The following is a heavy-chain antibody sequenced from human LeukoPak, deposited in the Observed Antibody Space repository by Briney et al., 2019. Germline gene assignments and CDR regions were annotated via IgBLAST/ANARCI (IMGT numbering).Heavy chain of an antibody. CDR2: IKPDGSDN. CDR3: GRGYSGYSY. CDR1: GFTFSSYW. J-gene: IGHJ4*02. D-gene: IGHD5-12*01. V-gene: IGHV3-7*01. Sequence: SGGSLRLSCAASGFTFSSYWMSWVRQAPGKGLEWVANIKPDGSDNYYVDSVKGRFTVSRDNAKNSLYLQMNSLRAEDTAVYYCGRGYSGYSYWGQGTLAIVSS.